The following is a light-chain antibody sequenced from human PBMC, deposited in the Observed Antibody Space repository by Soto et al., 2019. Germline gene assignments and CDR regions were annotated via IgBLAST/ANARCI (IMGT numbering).Light chain of an antibody. CDR3: TSWDDSLYHVV. CDR1: SSNIGSNY. V-gene: IGLV1-47*01. J-gene: IGLJ2*01. Sequence: QSVLTQPPSASGTPGQRVTISCSGSSSNIGSNYVFWYQQFPGTAPKLLIYRNNQRPSGVPDRFSGSKSGTSASLAISGLRSEDEADYYCTSWDDSLYHVVFGGGTKLTVL. CDR2: RNN.